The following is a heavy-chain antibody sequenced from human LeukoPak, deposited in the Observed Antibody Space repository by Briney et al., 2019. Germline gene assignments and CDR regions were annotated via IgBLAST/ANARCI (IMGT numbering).Heavy chain of an antibody. CDR2: MNQDGGEI. Sequence: GGSLRLSCAASGFTFSRYGMSWVRQAPGKGLEWVANMNQDGGEIYYVDSVKGRFTISRDNAKNSLFLQMNSLRAEDMAVYYCARDTFGVFDYWGQGTLVTVSS. D-gene: IGHD3-16*01. CDR1: GFTFSRYG. J-gene: IGHJ4*02. V-gene: IGHV3-7*01. CDR3: ARDTFGVFDY.